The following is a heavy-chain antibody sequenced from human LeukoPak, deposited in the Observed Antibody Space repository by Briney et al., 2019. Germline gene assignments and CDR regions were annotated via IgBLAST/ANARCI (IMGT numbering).Heavy chain of an antibody. D-gene: IGHD6-13*01. V-gene: IGHV1-69*05. Sequence: SVKVSCKASGGTFSSYAISWVRQARGQGLEWMGGIIPIFGTANYAQKFQGRVTITTDESTSTAYMELSSLRSEDTAVYYCARWVAAAPYGPYYYMDVWGKGTTVTVSS. CDR3: ARWVAAAPYGPYYYMDV. CDR1: GGTFSSYA. CDR2: IIPIFGTA. J-gene: IGHJ6*03.